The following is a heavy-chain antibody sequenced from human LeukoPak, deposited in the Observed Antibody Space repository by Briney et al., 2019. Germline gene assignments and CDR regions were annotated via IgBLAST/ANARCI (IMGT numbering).Heavy chain of an antibody. CDR3: ARGFYSRNWYFDL. D-gene: IGHD4-11*01. CDR2: INHSGTT. V-gene: IGHV4-34*01. CDR1: GGSFSDHY. J-gene: IGHJ2*01. Sequence: SETLSLTCTVYGGSFSDHYWNWIRQPPGEGPEWGGEINHSGTTNYNPSLKSRVTISVNTSKNQSSLTLSSVTAADTAMYYCARGFYSRNWYFDLWGRGTLVTVSS.